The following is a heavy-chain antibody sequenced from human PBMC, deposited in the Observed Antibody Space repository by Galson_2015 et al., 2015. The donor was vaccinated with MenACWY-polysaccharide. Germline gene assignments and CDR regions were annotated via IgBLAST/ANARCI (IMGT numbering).Heavy chain of an antibody. J-gene: IGHJ4*02. CDR1: GDSVSSHNAA. V-gene: IGHV6-1*01. Sequence: RAISGDSVSSHNAAWNWIRQSPSRGLEWLGRTYYRSKWYKNYAASVKSRITINVDTSKNQFSLQLTSVTPEDTAMYYCASQGIAVAGVIDYWGQGILVTVSS. CDR2: TYYRSKWYK. D-gene: IGHD6-19*01. CDR3: ASQGIAVAGVIDY.